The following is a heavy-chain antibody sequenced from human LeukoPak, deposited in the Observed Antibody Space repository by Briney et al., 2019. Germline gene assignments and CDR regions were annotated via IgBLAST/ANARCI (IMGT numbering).Heavy chain of an antibody. CDR1: GFTFSSYA. J-gene: IGHJ4*02. CDR2: ISYDGSNK. CDR3: ARGGGQEVRGVIKYYFDY. V-gene: IGHV3-30-3*01. Sequence: GGSLRLSCAASGFTFSSYAMHWVRQAPGKGLEWVAVISYDGSNKYYADSVKGRFTISRDNSKNTLYLQMNSLRAEDTAVYYCARGGGQEVRGVIKYYFDYWGQGTLVTVSS. D-gene: IGHD3-10*01.